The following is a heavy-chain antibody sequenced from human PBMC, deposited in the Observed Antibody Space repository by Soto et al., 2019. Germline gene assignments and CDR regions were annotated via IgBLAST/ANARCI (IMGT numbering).Heavy chain of an antibody. CDR1: GYTFTSYA. CDR2: ISGYNGNT. V-gene: IGHV1-18*04. D-gene: IGHD3-3*01. CDR3: ARSSGGNFGIIIEGSNWFDP. Sequence: QVQLVQSGAEVKKPGAAVKVSCKTSGYTFTSYAITWVRQAPGQGLEWMGKISGYNGNTDYSEKFQGRVTMTTDTSTSTAYMELRSLRSDDTAIYYCARSSGGNFGIIIEGSNWFDPWGQGTLVTVSS. J-gene: IGHJ5*02.